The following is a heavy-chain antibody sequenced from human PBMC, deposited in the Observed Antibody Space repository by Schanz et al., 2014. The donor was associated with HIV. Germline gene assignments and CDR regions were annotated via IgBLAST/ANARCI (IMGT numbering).Heavy chain of an antibody. CDR3: ARDRSAAVTASDY. CDR1: GHIFTGYL. D-gene: IGHD6-13*01. J-gene: IGHJ4*02. Sequence: QVQLVQSGAEVKEPGASVKVSCKPYGHIFTGYLMHWVRQAPGQGLEWMGWINTSTGNVDYSQNFQARVTLTTDTSTRTVYMELRSLRSDDTAVYYCARDRSAAVTASDYWGQGTLVTVSS. CDR2: INTSTGNV. V-gene: IGHV1-18*04.